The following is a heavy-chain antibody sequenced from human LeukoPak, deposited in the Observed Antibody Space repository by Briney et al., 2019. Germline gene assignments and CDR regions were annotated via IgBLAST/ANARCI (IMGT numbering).Heavy chain of an antibody. J-gene: IGHJ4*02. CDR3: ARHVTGGVDY. CDR1: GYSLTTNW. D-gene: IGHD7-27*01. Sequence: GESLKISCKGFGYSLTTNWIAWVRQMPGKGLEWMGIIYPGDSDTRYSPSFQGQVTISADKSIGTAYLQWSSLKASDTAMYYCARHVTGGVDYWAQGTLVTVSS. V-gene: IGHV5-51*01. CDR2: IYPGDSDT.